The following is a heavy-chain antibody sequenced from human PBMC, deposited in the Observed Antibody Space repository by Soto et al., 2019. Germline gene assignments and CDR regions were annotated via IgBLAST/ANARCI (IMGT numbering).Heavy chain of an antibody. Sequence: PSVKVSCKASGGTFSSYAIIWVRQAPGQGLEWMGGIIPIFGTANYAQKFQGRVTITADESTSTAYMELSSLRSEDTAVYYCARARSSGWYSEYYYGMDVWGQGTTVTVSS. V-gene: IGHV1-69*13. J-gene: IGHJ6*02. CDR3: ARARSSGWYSEYYYGMDV. CDR2: IIPIFGTA. D-gene: IGHD6-19*01. CDR1: GGTFSSYA.